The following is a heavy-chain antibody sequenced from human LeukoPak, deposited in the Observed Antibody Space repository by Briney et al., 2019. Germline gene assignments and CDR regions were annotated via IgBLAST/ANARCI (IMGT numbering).Heavy chain of an antibody. CDR1: GYTFTSYG. J-gene: IGHJ5*02. D-gene: IGHD1-26*01. CDR3: ARDGTRAYNWFDP. CDR2: ISAYNGNT. V-gene: IGHV1-18*01. Sequence: ASVKVSCKASGYTFTSYGISWVRQAPGQGLKWMGWISAYNGNTNQAQKFQGRVTTTTGTSTSTAYMELRSLRSDDTAVYYCARDGTRAYNWFDPWGQGTLVTVSS.